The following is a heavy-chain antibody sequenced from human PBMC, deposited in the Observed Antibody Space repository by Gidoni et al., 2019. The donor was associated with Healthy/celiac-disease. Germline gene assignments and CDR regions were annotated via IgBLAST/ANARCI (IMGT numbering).Heavy chain of an antibody. D-gene: IGHD3-16*01. Sequence: QVQLVQSGAEVKKPGASVKVSCTASGYTFTGYYMNWVRQAPGKGLEWMGWINPNSGGKNYAKKLQGRVTMTRDTSISTAYRGLSRLRSDDTAVYYCARGGVRGDYVWYFDYWGQGTLVTVSS. CDR2: INPNSGGK. CDR3: ARGGVRGDYVWYFDY. J-gene: IGHJ4*02. CDR1: GYTFTGYY. V-gene: IGHV1-2*02.